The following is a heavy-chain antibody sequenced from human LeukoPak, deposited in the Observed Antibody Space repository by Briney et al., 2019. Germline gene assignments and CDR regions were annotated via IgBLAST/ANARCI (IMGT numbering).Heavy chain of an antibody. CDR2: IYYSGST. V-gene: IGHV4-30-4*08. J-gene: IGHJ4*02. CDR3: ARVGYDFWSGYYGNNFDY. CDR1: GGSISSGDYY. Sequence: PSQTLSLTCTVSGGSISSGDYYWSWIRQPPGKGPEWIGYIYYSGSTYYNPSLKSRVTISVDTSKNQFSLKLSSVTAADTAVYYCARVGYDFWSGYYGNNFDYWGQGTLVTVSS. D-gene: IGHD3-3*01.